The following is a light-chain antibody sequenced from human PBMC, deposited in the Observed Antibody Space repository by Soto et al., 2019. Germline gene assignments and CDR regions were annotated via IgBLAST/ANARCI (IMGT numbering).Light chain of an antibody. J-gene: IGKJ1*01. CDR3: QNFDSAPRT. CDR1: QDISNY. V-gene: IGKV1-33*01. Sequence: DIQMTQSPSSLSASVGDRVTITCQASQDISNYLNWYQQKPGKAPKLLIYDASNLETGVPSRFSGSGSGTDFTFTISSLQPEDVATYYCQNFDSAPRTFGQGTKVDIK. CDR2: DAS.